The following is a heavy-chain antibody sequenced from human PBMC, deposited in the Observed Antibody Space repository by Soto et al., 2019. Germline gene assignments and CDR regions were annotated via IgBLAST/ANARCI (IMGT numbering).Heavy chain of an antibody. Sequence: QVQLVESGGGVVQPGRSLRLSCAASGFTFSTYGMHWVRQAPGKGLEWVAVTSYDGSNKYYADSVKGRFTISRDNSKNTLYLQMNSLRAEDTAVYYCATRWFTGQFDDWGQGTLVTVSS. CDR1: GFTFSTYG. V-gene: IGHV3-30*03. CDR3: ATRWFTGQFDD. CDR2: TSYDGSNK. D-gene: IGHD2-15*01. J-gene: IGHJ4*02.